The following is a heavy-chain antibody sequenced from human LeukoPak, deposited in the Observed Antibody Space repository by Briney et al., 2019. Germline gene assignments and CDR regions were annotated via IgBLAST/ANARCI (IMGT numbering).Heavy chain of an antibody. V-gene: IGHV3-7*01. J-gene: IGHJ4*02. D-gene: IGHD6-25*01. Sequence: GGSLRLSCAASGLSFSTYWMTWVRQASGKGLEWLANIGGDGDRKFYVDSVKGRFTISRDNAENSLYLQMNSLRVEDTAVYYCARDRGWRLLDYWGQGTLVTVSS. CDR3: ARDRGWRLLDY. CDR1: GLSFSTYW. CDR2: IGGDGDRK.